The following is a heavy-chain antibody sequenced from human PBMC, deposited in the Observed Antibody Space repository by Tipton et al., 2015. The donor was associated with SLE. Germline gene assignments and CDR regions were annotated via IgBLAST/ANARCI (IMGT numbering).Heavy chain of an antibody. D-gene: IGHD3-22*01. CDR2: IYPGDSDT. Sequence: QLVQSGAEVKKPGESLKISCKGSGYSFTSYWIGWVRQMPGKGLEWMGIIYPGDSDTRYSPSFQGQVTISADKSISTAYLQWSSLKASDTAMYYCARGGRGTYYYDTSGYRPLDYWGQGPLVTVSP. CDR1: GYSFTSYW. CDR3: ARGGRGTYYYDTSGYRPLDY. V-gene: IGHV5-51*03. J-gene: IGHJ4*02.